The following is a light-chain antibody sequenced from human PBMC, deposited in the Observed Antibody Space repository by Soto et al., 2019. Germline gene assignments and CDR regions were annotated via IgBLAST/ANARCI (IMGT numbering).Light chain of an antibody. V-gene: IGKV1-5*01. Sequence: DIQMTQSPSTLSASLGDRVTISCRASQSIGSWLAWYQQKPGKAPKLLIYDASSLESGVPSRFSGSGSGTEFTLTISSLQPDDFATYYCQQYNSYPITFGQGTRLEI. CDR2: DAS. J-gene: IGKJ5*01. CDR3: QQYNSYPIT. CDR1: QSIGSW.